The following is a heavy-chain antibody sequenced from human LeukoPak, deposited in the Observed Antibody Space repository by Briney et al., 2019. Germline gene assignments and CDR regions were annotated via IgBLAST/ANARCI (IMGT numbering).Heavy chain of an antibody. D-gene: IGHD1-14*01. CDR1: GFTPITTE. CDR3: ARGVEPLAANTLAY. CDR2: LYSDGNT. Sequence: GGSLRLSCAATGFTPITTEMNWVGQAPGKGLEWVSVLYSDGNTKYADSVQGRFTISRDNSKNTLYLEMNSLSPDDTSVYYFARGVEPLAANTLAYWGQGTLVTVSS. J-gene: IGHJ4*02. V-gene: IGHV3-53*01.